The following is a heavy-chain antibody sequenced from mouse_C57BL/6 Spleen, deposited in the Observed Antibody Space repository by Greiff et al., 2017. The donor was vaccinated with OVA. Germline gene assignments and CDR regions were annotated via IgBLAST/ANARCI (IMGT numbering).Heavy chain of an antibody. V-gene: IGHV1-62-2*01. CDR3: ARHEERGYGPYAMDY. Sequence: LVESGAELVKPGASVKLSCKASGYTFTEYTIHWVKQRSGQGLEWIGWFYPGSGSIKYNEKFKDKATLTADKSSSTVYMELSRLTSEDSAVYFCARHEERGYGPYAMDYWGQGTSVTVSS. CDR2: FYPGSGSI. CDR1: GYTFTEYT. D-gene: IGHD1-1*02. J-gene: IGHJ4*01.